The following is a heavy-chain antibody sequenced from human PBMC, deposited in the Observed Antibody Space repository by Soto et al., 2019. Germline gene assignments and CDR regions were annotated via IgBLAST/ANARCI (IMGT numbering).Heavy chain of an antibody. J-gene: IGHJ6*02. D-gene: IGHD2-2*01. V-gene: IGHV3-30-3*01. CDR2: ISYDGSNK. Sequence: PGGSLRLSCAASGFTFSSYAMHWVRQAPGKGLEWVAVISYDGSNKYYADSVKGRFTISRDNSKNTLYLQMNSLRAEDTAVYYCATRSGVVVVPAARVSNYVYYYYGMDVRGQGTTVTVSS. CDR1: GFTFSSYA. CDR3: ATRSGVVVVPAARVSNYVYYYYGMDV.